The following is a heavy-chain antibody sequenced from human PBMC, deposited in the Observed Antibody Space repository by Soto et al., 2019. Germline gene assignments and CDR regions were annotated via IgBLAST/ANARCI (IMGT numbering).Heavy chain of an antibody. CDR2: ISAYNGNT. J-gene: IGHJ6*03. V-gene: IGHV1-18*01. CDR1: GYTFTSYG. Sequence: QVQLVQSGAEVKKPGASVKVSCKASGYTFTSYGISWVRQAPGQGLEWMGWISAYNGNTNNAQKLQGRDTMTTDTSTRTAYMEQRSLRSDDTAVYYCAVTTGNFYYYRYVWGKGTTVTVS. CDR3: AVTTGNFYYYRYV. D-gene: IGHD4-17*01.